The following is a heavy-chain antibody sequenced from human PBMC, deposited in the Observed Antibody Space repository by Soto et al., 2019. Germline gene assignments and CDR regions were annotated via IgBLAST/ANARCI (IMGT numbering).Heavy chain of an antibody. CDR2: INAGNGNT. CDR3: ARDPDYDFWSALRGIDY. CDR1: GYTFTSYA. J-gene: IGHJ4*02. V-gene: IGHV1-3*01. Sequence: GASEKVSCKASGYTFTSYAMHWVRQAPGQRLEWMGWINAGNGNTKYSQKFQGRVTITRDTSASTAYMELSSLRSEDTAVYYCARDPDYDFWSALRGIDYWGQGTLVTVSS. D-gene: IGHD3-3*01.